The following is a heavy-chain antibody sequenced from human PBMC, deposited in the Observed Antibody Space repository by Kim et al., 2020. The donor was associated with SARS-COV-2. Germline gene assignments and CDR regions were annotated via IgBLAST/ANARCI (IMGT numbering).Heavy chain of an antibody. D-gene: IGHD2-21*02. CDR1: EYTFTSHF. J-gene: IGHJ2*01. CDR2: INPSGGSA. Sequence: ASVKVSCKASEYTFTSHFIHWVRQAPGQGLEWVGLINPSGGSASYSQSFQDRVTITRDTSTSTIYMELSSLTSDDTAFYYCARGLACVDDCHRPYFDLWGLGTLLTVSS. CDR3: ARGLACVDDCHRPYFDL. V-gene: IGHV1-46*01.